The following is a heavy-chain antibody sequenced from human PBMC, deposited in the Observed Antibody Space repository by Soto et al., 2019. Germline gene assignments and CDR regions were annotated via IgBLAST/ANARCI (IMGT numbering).Heavy chain of an antibody. J-gene: IGHJ3*02. CDR2: ISGSGGST. D-gene: IGHD2-8*01. V-gene: IGHV3-23*01. CDR3: AKDRTNGVYHDAFDI. Sequence: TGGSLRLSCAASGFTFSSYAMSWVRQAPGKGLEWVSAISGSGGSTYYADSVKGRFTISRDNSKNTLYLQMNSLRAEDTAVYYCAKDRTNGVYHDAFDIWGQGTMVTVSS. CDR1: GFTFSSYA.